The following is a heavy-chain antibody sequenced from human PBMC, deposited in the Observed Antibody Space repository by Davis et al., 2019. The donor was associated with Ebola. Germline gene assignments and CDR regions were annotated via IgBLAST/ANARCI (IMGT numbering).Heavy chain of an antibody. CDR1: GGSISSSSYH. V-gene: IGHV4-39*02. CDR3: ARDQYFVDY. Sequence: PSETLSLTCTVSGGSISSSSYHWGWIRQSPGKGLEWIGSIRSSGSTYYNPSLKSRVTMSVDTSNNQFSLRLSSVTAADTAVYYCARDQYFVDYWGQGTLVTVSS. D-gene: IGHD2/OR15-2a*01. J-gene: IGHJ4*02. CDR2: IRSSGST.